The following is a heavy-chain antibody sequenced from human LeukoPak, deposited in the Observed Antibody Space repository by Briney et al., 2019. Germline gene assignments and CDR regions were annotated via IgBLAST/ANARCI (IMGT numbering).Heavy chain of an antibody. CDR3: ARDPRGPAGYDSPARDTFDY. J-gene: IGHJ4*02. CDR1: GFTFTHYA. D-gene: IGHD3-22*01. Sequence: GGSLRLSCAASGFTFTHYAVHWVRQTPGKGLEWVAVIFYDGTIQYYSDSVRGRLIVSRDNPKNTLYLQMNSLRAEDTAVYYCARDPRGPAGYDSPARDTFDYWGQGTLVTVSS. V-gene: IGHV3-30*03. CDR2: IFYDGTIQ.